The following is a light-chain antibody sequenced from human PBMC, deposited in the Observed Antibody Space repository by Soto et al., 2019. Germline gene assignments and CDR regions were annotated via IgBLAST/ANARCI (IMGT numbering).Light chain of an antibody. Sequence: EIVMTQSPATLSVSPGERATLSCRAGQGVTTNFAWYQQKSGQSPRLLIYDVSIRATGVPARFSGTGSETDFTLTISGLQSEDSAVYYCQHYVTWPLTFGGGTKVDI. V-gene: IGKV3-15*01. CDR3: QHYVTWPLT. CDR2: DVS. J-gene: IGKJ4*01. CDR1: QGVTTN.